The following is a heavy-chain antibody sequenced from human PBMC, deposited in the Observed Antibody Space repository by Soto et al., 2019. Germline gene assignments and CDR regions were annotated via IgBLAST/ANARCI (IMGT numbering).Heavy chain of an antibody. CDR3: TRERYSSGWYLLYYFDY. CDR2: IRSKAYGGTT. Sequence: GGSLRLSCTASGFTFGDYAMSWFRQAPGKGLEWVGFIRSKAYGGTTEYAASVKGRFTISRDDSKSIAYLQMNSLKTEDTAAYYCTRERYSSGWYLLYYFDYWGQGTLVTVSS. V-gene: IGHV3-49*03. J-gene: IGHJ4*02. D-gene: IGHD6-19*01. CDR1: GFTFGDYA.